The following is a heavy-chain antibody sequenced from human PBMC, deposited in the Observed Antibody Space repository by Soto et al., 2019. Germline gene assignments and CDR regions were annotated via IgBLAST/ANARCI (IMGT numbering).Heavy chain of an antibody. V-gene: IGHV4-30-4*01. Sequence: SETLSLTCTVSGGSISSGDYYWSWIRQRPGKGLEWIGYIYYSGSTYYNPSLKSRVTISVDTSKNQFSLKLSSVTAADTAVYHCARTSIAVAGTGYYFDYWGQGTLVTVSS. CDR1: GGSISSGDYY. J-gene: IGHJ4*02. D-gene: IGHD6-19*01. CDR2: IYYSGST. CDR3: ARTSIAVAGTGYYFDY.